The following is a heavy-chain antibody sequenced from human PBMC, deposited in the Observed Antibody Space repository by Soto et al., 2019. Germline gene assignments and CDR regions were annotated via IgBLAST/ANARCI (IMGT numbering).Heavy chain of an antibody. CDR2: FDPEDGET. V-gene: IGHV1-24*01. J-gene: IGHJ3*02. Sequence: GASVKVSCKVSGYTLTELSMHWVRQAPGKGLEWMGGFDPEDGETIYAQKFQGRVTMTEDTSTDTAYMELSSLKASDTAMYYCASSYDSSPGAAFDIWGQGTMVTVSS. D-gene: IGHD3-22*01. CDR1: GYTLTELS. CDR3: ASSYDSSPGAAFDI.